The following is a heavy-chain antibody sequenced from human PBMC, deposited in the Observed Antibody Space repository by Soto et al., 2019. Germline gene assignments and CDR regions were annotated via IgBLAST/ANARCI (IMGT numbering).Heavy chain of an antibody. CDR3: ERGVIFLYDSRFFYFVVVFDM. CDR1: GDSVSNNSVA. D-gene: IGHD3-22*01. V-gene: IGHV6-1*01. Sequence: PSQTLSLTCAISGDSVSNNSVAWNWIRQSPSRGLEWLGRTYYRSKWYNDYAVSVKSRITINPDTSKNQFSLHLNSVTPEDTAVYFCERGVIFLYDSRFFYFVVVFDMWGQGKMVTVSS. J-gene: IGHJ3*02. CDR2: TYYRSKWYN.